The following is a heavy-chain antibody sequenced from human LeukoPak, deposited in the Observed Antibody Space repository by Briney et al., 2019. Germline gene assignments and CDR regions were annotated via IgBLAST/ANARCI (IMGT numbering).Heavy chain of an antibody. Sequence: PGGSLRLSCAASGFTFSSYAMSWVRQAPGKGLEWVSAISGSGGSTYYAGSVKGRFTISRDNSKNTLYLQMNSLRAEDTAVYYCAKDKDSSGYPSSPCDYWGQGTLVTVSS. D-gene: IGHD3-22*01. CDR3: AKDKDSSGYPSSPCDY. V-gene: IGHV3-23*01. CDR2: ISGSGGST. CDR1: GFTFSSYA. J-gene: IGHJ4*02.